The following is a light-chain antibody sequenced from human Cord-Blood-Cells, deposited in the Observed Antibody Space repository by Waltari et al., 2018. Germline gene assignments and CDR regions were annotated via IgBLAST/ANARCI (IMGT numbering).Light chain of an antibody. CDR2: EAS. J-gene: IGKJ4*01. V-gene: IGKV3-11*01. Sequence: EIVLTQSPATLSLSPGERATLSCRASRSVSSYLAWYQKKPGQAPRLLLYEASNRATGSPARFSGSGSGTDFTLTIRSLEPEDFAVYYCQQRSNWPLTFGGGTKVEIK. CDR1: RSVSSY. CDR3: QQRSNWPLT.